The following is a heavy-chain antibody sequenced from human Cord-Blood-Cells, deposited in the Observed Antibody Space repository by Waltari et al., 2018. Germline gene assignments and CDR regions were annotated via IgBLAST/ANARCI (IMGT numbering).Heavy chain of an antibody. Sequence: QVQLVQSGAEVKKPGSSVTVSCKASGGTFSSSDLRWVRQAHCQGLEWMGRIIPILGIANYAQKFQGRVTITADKSTSTAYMELSSLRSEDTAVYYCARGYCSSTSCYKEGFDYWGQGTLVTVSS. V-gene: IGHV1-69*09. J-gene: IGHJ4*02. CDR2: IIPILGIA. CDR3: ARGYCSSTSCYKEGFDY. D-gene: IGHD2-2*02. CDR1: GGTFSSSD.